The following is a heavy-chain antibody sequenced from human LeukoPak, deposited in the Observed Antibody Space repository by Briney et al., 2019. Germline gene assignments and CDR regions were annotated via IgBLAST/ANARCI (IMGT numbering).Heavy chain of an antibody. Sequence: GGSLRLSCAASGFTFSSYAMHWVRQAPGKGLEYVSAISSNGGSTYYANSMKGRFTISRDNSKNTLYLQMGSLRAEDMAVYYCARGYDYVWGSYELELENYYFDYWGQGTLVTVSS. V-gene: IGHV3-64*01. CDR1: GFTFSSYA. D-gene: IGHD3-16*01. J-gene: IGHJ4*02. CDR2: ISSNGGST. CDR3: ARGYDYVWGSYELELENYYFDY.